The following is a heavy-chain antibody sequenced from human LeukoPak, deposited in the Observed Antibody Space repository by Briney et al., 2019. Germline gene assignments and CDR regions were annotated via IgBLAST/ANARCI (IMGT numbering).Heavy chain of an antibody. D-gene: IGHD3-10*01. J-gene: IGHJ3*02. CDR1: GGSISSSSYY. CDR2: IYYSGST. CDR3: ARGADYYGSGSYYNNAFDI. V-gene: IGHV4-39*07. Sequence: SETLSLTCTVSGGSISSSSYYWGWIRQPPGKGLEWIGSIYYSGSTNYNPSLKSRVTISVDTSKNQFSLKLSSVTAADTAVYYCARGADYYGSGSYYNNAFDIWGQGTMVTVSS.